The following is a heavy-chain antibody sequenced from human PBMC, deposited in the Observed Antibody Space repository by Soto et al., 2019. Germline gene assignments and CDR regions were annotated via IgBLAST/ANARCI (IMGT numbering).Heavy chain of an antibody. V-gene: IGHV1-8*01. CDR2: MNPNSGNT. D-gene: IGHD1-26*01. CDR3: AGEKVGTTGIDF. Sequence: QAQLVQSGAEVKKPGASVKVSCKASGYTSTGYDINWVRQATGQGLEWMGWMNPNSGNTGYAQNSQGRVTMTRDNSITTAYMELTSLRDDDSAVYYCAGEKVGTTGIDFWGQGTLVTVSS. CDR1: GYTSTGYD. J-gene: IGHJ4*02.